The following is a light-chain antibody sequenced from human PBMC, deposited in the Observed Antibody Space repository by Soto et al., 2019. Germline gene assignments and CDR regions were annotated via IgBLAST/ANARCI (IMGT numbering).Light chain of an antibody. V-gene: IGLV1-40*01. CDR2: GNS. J-gene: IGLJ1*01. CDR3: QSYDSSLSAYV. CDR1: SSNIGAGFD. Sequence: QPVLTQPPSVSGAPGQRVTISCTGSSSNIGAGFDVHWYQQLPGTAPKLLVYGNSNRPSGVPDRFSGYKSGTSASLAVTGHQAEDEADYYCQSYDSSLSAYVFGTGTKLTVL.